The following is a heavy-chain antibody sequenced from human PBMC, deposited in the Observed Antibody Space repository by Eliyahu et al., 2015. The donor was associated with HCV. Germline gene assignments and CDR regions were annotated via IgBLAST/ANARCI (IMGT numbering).Heavy chain of an antibody. Sequence: QVQLVQSGAEVKKPGASVKVSCKASGYTFSRFFVHWVRQAPGQGLEWMGIISPSGDTTSYAQKFQGRVTMTRDTSTSTVYMELSSLRSDDTAVYYCASHSSATFHVFDYWGQGTLVTVSS. D-gene: IGHD2/OR15-2a*01. V-gene: IGHV1-46*01. CDR3: ASHSSATFHVFDY. CDR1: GYTFSRFF. J-gene: IGHJ4*02. CDR2: ISPSGDTT.